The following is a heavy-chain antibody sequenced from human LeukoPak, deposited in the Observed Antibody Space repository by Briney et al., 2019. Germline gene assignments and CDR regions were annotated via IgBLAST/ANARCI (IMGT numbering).Heavy chain of an antibody. V-gene: IGHV4-59*01. CDR2: IYYSGST. J-gene: IGHJ3*02. CDR3: ARDGRFGAFDI. CDR1: GGSISSYY. D-gene: IGHD3-16*01. Sequence: PSETLSLTCTVSGGSISSYYWSWIRQPPGKGLGWIGYIYYSGSTNYNPSLKSRVTISVDTSKNQFSLKLSSVTAADTAVYYCARDGRFGAFDIWGQGTMVTVS.